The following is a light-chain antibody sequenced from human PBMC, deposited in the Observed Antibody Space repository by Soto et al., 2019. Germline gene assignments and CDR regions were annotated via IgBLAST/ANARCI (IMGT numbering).Light chain of an antibody. Sequence: EIVLTQSPGTLSLSPGERATLSCRASQSVSSSYLAWYQQKCGQAPRLLIYGASSRATGIPYRFSGSGSGTDFTLTISRLEPEDFAVFYCQQYGSSPRGTFGQGTKVEIK. CDR3: QQYGSSPRGT. J-gene: IGKJ1*01. CDR2: GAS. CDR1: QSVSSSY. V-gene: IGKV3-20*01.